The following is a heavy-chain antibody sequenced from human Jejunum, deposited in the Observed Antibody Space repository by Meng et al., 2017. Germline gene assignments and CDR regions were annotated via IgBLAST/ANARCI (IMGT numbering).Heavy chain of an antibody. Sequence: QVQLQVPGPGLVKPSGTLSLTCPVSGDLIHTDDWWGWIRQPPGKGLEWIGEIYHTGSTNYNPSLKSRVTITVDKSKNQLSLRLNSVTAADTALYYCARVRDCSTVSCESGIDPWGQGTLVTVSS. CDR2: IYHTGST. D-gene: IGHD2-15*01. J-gene: IGHJ5*02. V-gene: IGHV4-4*02. CDR3: ARVRDCSTVSCESGIDP. CDR1: GDLIHTDDW.